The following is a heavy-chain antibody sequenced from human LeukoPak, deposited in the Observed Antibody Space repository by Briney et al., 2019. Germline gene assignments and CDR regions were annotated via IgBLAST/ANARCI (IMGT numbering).Heavy chain of an antibody. CDR1: GAPLNNYY. V-gene: IGHV4-59*01. CDR3: ARDGSEGIYY. CDR2: IYYSGST. Sequence: SETLSLTCTVSGAPLNNYYWSWLRQPPGKGLEWIGYIYYSGSTNYNPSLKSRVTISVDTSKNQFSLKLSSVTAADTAWYYCARDGSEGIYYWGQGTLVTVSS. J-gene: IGHJ4*02.